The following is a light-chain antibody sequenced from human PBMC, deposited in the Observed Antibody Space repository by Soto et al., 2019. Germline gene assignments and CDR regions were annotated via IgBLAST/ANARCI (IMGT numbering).Light chain of an antibody. Sequence: DIVMTQSPLSLPVTPGEPASFSCRSSESLLHSNGFHYVDWYLQRPGQSQQFLIYSTSNRASVVPGGISGSGSGTNFTLSISRVEAEDVGVYYCMQPLQTPLTFGQGTKLAIK. V-gene: IGKV2-28*01. J-gene: IGKJ2*01. CDR3: MQPLQTPLT. CDR1: ESLLHSNGFHY. CDR2: STS.